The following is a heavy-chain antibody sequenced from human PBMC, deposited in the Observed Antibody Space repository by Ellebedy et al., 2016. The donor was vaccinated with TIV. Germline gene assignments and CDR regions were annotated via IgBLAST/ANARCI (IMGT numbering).Heavy chain of an antibody. D-gene: IGHD2-2*01. V-gene: IGHV3-74*01. J-gene: IGHJ4*01. CDR1: GFTFRSYW. Sequence: PGGSLRLSCAASGFTFRSYWMHWVRQAPEKGLVWVARVNSDGTTASYADSVKGRFTISRDNAKNTLYLQMNSLRAEDTAIYYCARDSMRHQPSDYWGQGTRVTVSS. CDR2: VNSDGTTA. CDR3: ARDSMRHQPSDY.